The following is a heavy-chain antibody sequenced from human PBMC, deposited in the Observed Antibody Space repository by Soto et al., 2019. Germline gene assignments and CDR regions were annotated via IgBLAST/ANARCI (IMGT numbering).Heavy chain of an antibody. CDR1: GYTFTSYG. V-gene: IGHV1-18*01. CDR3: ARDRQGGYCSSTSCYGSPWFDP. J-gene: IGHJ5*02. D-gene: IGHD2-2*01. CDR2: ISAYNGNT. Sequence: ASVKVSCKASGYTFTSYGISWVRQAPGQGLEWMGWISAYNGNTNYAQKLQGRVTMTTDTSTSTAYMELRSLRSDDTAVYYCARDRQGGYCSSTSCYGSPWFDPWGQGTLVTVSS.